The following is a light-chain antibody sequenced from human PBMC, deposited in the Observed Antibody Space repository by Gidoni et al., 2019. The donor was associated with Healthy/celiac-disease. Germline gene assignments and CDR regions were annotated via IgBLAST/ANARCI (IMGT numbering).Light chain of an antibody. J-gene: IGKJ2*01. Sequence: EIVLTQSPGTLSLSPGERATLSCRASQSVSSSYLAWYQHKPGQAPRLLIYGASSRATGIPDRFSGSGSGTDFTLTISRLEPEDFAVYYCQQYGSSPHTFXQXTKLEIK. CDR2: GAS. CDR3: QQYGSSPHT. CDR1: QSVSSSY. V-gene: IGKV3-20*01.